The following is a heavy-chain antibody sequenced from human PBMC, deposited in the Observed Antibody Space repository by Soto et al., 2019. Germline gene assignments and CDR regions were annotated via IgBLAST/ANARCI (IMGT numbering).Heavy chain of an antibody. CDR2: IYYSGST. Sequence: QLQLQESGPGLVKPSETLSLTCTVSGGSISSSSYYWGWIRQPPGKGLEWIGSIYYSGSTYYNPSLKSRVTISVDTSKNQFSLKLSSVTAADTAVYYCARTWSGYSTFDYWGQGTLVTVSS. V-gene: IGHV4-39*01. J-gene: IGHJ4*02. CDR1: GGSISSSSYY. CDR3: ARTWSGYSTFDY. D-gene: IGHD3-3*01.